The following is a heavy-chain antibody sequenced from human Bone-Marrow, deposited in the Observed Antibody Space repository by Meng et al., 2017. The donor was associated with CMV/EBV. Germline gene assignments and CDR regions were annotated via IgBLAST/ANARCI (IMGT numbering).Heavy chain of an antibody. Sequence: SETLSLTCTVSGGSISRHYWSWIRQPPGKGLEWIGYIYHTERTNYNPSLKSRITISVDTSKNHFSLELRSVTAADTAVYYCASAHYDFWSGYYKEYFQHWGQGTLVTVSS. D-gene: IGHD3-3*01. V-gene: IGHV4-59*11. CDR3: ASAHYDFWSGYYKEYFQH. J-gene: IGHJ1*01. CDR1: GGSISRHY. CDR2: IYHTERT.